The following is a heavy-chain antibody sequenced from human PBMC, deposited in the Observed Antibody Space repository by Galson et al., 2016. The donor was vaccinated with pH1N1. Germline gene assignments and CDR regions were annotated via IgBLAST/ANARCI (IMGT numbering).Heavy chain of an antibody. V-gene: IGHV4-31*03. Sequence: TLSLTCTVSGGSISSTTYYWSWIRHQPGKGLEWIGYIYYGGSTYYNPSFRSRVAMSVDTSKNQVSLTLAAVTAADTAVYYCAKVPSSPSDMWGQGTMVTVTA. J-gene: IGHJ3*02. CDR2: IYYGGST. CDR3: AKVPSSPSDM. CDR1: GGSISSTTYY.